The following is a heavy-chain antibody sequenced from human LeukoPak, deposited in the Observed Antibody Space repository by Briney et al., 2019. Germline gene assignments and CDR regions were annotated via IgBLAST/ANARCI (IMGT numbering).Heavy chain of an antibody. CDR2: VCYSGST. V-gene: IGHV4-4*02. J-gene: IGHJ5*02. D-gene: IGHD3-9*01. CDR3: ASGGLVYRYLDP. CDR1: GGSITSSTW. Sequence: SETLSLTCAVSGGSITSSTWWTWVRQPPGKGLEWIGEVCYSGSTNSNPSLKRRRTRSVDEAKHEFSLRLTAVTAAATAVSYCASGGLVYRYLDPWGQGALVNVSP.